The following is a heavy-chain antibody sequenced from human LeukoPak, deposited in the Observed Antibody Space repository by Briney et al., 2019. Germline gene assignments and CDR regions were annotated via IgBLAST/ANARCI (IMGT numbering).Heavy chain of an antibody. J-gene: IGHJ4*02. Sequence: GGSLRLSCAASGFTFSIYWMNWVRQAPGKGLECLANIKQDGSETYYADSVKGRFTISRDNAKNSLYLQMNSLRAEDTAVYYCARETPRRGETRDGYRWGQGTLVTVSS. CDR3: ARETPRRGETRDGYR. D-gene: IGHD5-24*01. CDR2: IKQDGSET. V-gene: IGHV3-7*01. CDR1: GFTFSIYW.